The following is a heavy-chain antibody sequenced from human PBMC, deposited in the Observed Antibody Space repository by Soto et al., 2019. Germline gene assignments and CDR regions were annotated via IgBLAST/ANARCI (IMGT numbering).Heavy chain of an antibody. CDR2: ISSSSSYI. Sequence: GGSLRLSCAASGFTFSSYSMNWVRQAPGKGLEWVSSISSSSSYIYYADSVKGRFTISRDNAKNSLYLQMNSLRAEDTAVYYCARDLYCSSTSCSPGNWFDPWGQGTLVTVSS. V-gene: IGHV3-21*01. J-gene: IGHJ5*02. CDR3: ARDLYCSSTSCSPGNWFDP. D-gene: IGHD2-2*01. CDR1: GFTFSSYS.